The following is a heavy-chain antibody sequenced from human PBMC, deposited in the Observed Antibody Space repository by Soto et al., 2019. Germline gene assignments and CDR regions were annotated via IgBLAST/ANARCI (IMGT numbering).Heavy chain of an antibody. Sequence: GGSLRLSCASSGFTFSSYGMHWVRQAPGKGLEWVAVIWYDGSNKYYADSVKGRFTISGDNAKNSLYLQMNSLRAEDTAVYYCAREGWLQFRAFDIWGQGTMVTVSS. CDR3: AREGWLQFRAFDI. CDR1: GFTFSSYG. CDR2: IWYDGSNK. D-gene: IGHD5-12*01. V-gene: IGHV3-33*01. J-gene: IGHJ3*02.